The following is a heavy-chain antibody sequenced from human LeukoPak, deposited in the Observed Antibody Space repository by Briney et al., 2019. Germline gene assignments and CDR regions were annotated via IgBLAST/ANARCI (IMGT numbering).Heavy chain of an antibody. Sequence: GGTLSLSCAASGFTFSSYGMSWVRQAPGKGREWVSAISGSGGSTYYADSVKGRFIISRDNPKNTLFLQRSSLRAEDTAVYYCGKSIRAVPGTLDYYVDVWGKGNTVTISS. D-gene: IGHD6-19*01. CDR1: GFTFSSYG. CDR2: ISGSGGST. V-gene: IGHV3-23*01. J-gene: IGHJ6*03. CDR3: GKSIRAVPGTLDYYVDV.